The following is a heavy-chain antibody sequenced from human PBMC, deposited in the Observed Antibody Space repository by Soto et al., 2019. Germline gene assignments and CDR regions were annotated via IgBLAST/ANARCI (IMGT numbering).Heavy chain of an antibody. CDR2: ISYDGSNK. D-gene: IGHD6-13*01. CDR1: GFTFSSYA. Sequence: PGGSLRLSCAASGFTFSSYAMHWVRQAPGKGLEWVAVISYDGSNKYYADSVKGRFTISRDNSKNTLYLQMNSLRAEDTAVYYCARPGESSWYLDYWGQGTLVTVSS. V-gene: IGHV3-30-3*01. J-gene: IGHJ4*02. CDR3: ARPGESSWYLDY.